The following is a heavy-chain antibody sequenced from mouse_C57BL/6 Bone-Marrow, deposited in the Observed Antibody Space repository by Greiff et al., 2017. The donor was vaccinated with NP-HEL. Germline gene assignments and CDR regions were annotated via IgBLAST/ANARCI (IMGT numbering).Heavy chain of an antibody. CDR1: GFTFNTYA. Sequence: EVQLVESGGGLVQPKGSLKLSCAASGFTFNTYAMPWVRQAPGKGLEWVARLRSKSSNYATYYADSVKDRFTISRDDSQSMLYLQMNNLKTEDTAMYYCVREDYYGRSPAWFAYWGQGTLVTVSA. V-gene: IGHV10-3*01. CDR3: VREDYYGRSPAWFAY. J-gene: IGHJ3*01. CDR2: LRSKSSNYAT. D-gene: IGHD1-1*01.